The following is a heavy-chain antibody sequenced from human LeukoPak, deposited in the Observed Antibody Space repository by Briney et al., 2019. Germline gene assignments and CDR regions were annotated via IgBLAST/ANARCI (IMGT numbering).Heavy chain of an antibody. CDR2: ISAYNGNT. CDR3: TRGSVYNPIYYYYGMDV. Sequence: ASVKVSCKASGYTFTSYGISWVRQAPGQGLEWMGWISAYNGNTNYAQKLQGRVTMTTDTSTRTAYMELRSLRSDDTAVYYCTRGSVYNPIYYYYGMDVWGQGTTVTVSS. J-gene: IGHJ6*02. V-gene: IGHV1-18*01. CDR1: GYTFTSYG. D-gene: IGHD3-16*02.